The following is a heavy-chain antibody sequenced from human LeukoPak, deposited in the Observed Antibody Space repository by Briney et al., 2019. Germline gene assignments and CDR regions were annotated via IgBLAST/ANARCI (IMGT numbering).Heavy chain of an antibody. V-gene: IGHV3-11*01. CDR2: ISSSGSTI. Sequence: GGSLRLSCAASGFTFSDYYMSWIRQAPGKGLEWVSYISSSGSTIYYADSVKGRFTISGDNAKNSLYLQMNGLRAEDTAVYYCARDVGSYAIDYWGQGTLVTVSS. J-gene: IGHJ4*02. D-gene: IGHD2-2*01. CDR1: GFTFSDYY. CDR3: ARDVGSYAIDY.